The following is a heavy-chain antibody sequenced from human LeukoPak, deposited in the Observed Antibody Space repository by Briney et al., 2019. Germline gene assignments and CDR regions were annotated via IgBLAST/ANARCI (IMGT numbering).Heavy chain of an antibody. J-gene: IGHJ4*02. V-gene: IGHV3-11*04. CDR3: ARDQRGSYYGFFDY. Sequence: GGSLRLSCAASGLTFSNAWMSWVRQVPRQGLEWVSYISSSGSTTHYADSVKGRFTFSRDNAKTSLYLQMNSLRAEDTAVYYCARDQRGSYYGFFDYWGQGTLVTVSS. D-gene: IGHD1-26*01. CDR1: GLTFSNAW. CDR2: ISSSGSTT.